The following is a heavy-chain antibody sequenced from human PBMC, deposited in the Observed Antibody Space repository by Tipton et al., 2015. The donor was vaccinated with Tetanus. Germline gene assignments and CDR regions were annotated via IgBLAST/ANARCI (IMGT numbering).Heavy chain of an antibody. J-gene: IGHJ4*02. Sequence: TLSLTCIVSGGSMSGSGHYGAWVRQSPGKGLEWIGEINHSGNTNHNPSLKSRVTLSVDTSKSQFSLRLTSVTAADTAVYYCARSKLLWFGESLSGFDSWGQGTLVTVSA. D-gene: IGHD3-10*01. CDR2: INHSGNT. CDR3: ARSKLLWFGESLSGFDS. CDR1: GGSMSGSGHY. V-gene: IGHV4-39*07.